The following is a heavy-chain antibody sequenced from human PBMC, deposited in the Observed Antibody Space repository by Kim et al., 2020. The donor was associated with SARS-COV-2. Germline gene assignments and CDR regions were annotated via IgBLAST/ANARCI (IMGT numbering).Heavy chain of an antibody. CDR3: ARDRRGLDGDYVGWFDP. V-gene: IGHV4-39*07. J-gene: IGHJ5*02. CDR1: GGSISSSSYY. Sequence: SETLSLTCTVSGGSISSSSYYWGWIRQPPGKGLEWIGSIYYSGSTYYNPSLKSRVTISVDTSKNQFSLKLSSVTAADTAVYYCARDRRGLDGDYVGWFDPWGQGTLVTVSS. CDR2: IYYSGST. D-gene: IGHD4-17*01.